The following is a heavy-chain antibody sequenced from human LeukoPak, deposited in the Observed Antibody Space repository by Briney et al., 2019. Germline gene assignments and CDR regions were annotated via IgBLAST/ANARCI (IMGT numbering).Heavy chain of an antibody. CDR3: ARDGELGSPADAFDI. V-gene: IGHV1-46*01. D-gene: IGHD1-26*01. CDR1: GYTFTSYY. Sequence: ASVKVSCKASGYTFTSYYMHWVRQAPGQGLEWMGIINPSGGSTSYAQKFQGRVTMTRDTSTSTVYMELSSLRSEDTAVYYCARDGELGSPADAFDIWGQGTMVTVSS. J-gene: IGHJ3*02. CDR2: INPSGGST.